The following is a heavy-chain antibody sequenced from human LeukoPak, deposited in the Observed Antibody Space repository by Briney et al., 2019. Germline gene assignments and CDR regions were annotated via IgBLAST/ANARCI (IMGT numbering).Heavy chain of an antibody. Sequence: PSETLSLTCTVSRVSISSYYWSWIRQPPGKGLEWIGYIHSSGITNYNPSLKSRVTISVDTSKNQFSLKLSSVTAADTAVYYCARDRYYYDSSGTRWFDPWGQGTLVTVSS. D-gene: IGHD3-22*01. CDR2: IHSSGIT. CDR3: ARDRYYYDSSGTRWFDP. V-gene: IGHV4-59*01. J-gene: IGHJ5*02. CDR1: RVSISSYY.